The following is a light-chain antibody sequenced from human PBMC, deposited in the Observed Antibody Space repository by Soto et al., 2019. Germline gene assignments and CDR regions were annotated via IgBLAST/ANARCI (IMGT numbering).Light chain of an antibody. V-gene: IGLV2-11*01. CDR2: DVN. J-gene: IGLJ1*01. CDR3: CSYEGAYRYV. Sequence: QSVLTQPRSVSGSPGQSIAISCTGSTSDVGAYSFASWYQQHPGAAPKLLIHDVNKRPPGVPDRFSASKSGNTASLTISGLQAEDEAAYFCCSYEGAYRYVFGSGTKVTVL. CDR1: TSDVGAYSF.